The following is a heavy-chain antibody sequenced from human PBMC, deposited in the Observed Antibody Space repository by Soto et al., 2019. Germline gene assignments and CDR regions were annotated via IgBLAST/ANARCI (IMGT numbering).Heavy chain of an antibody. V-gene: IGHV1-18*01. Sequence: SVKVSCKASVYTFTRYVISWVRHAPGQGLEWMGWISAYNGNTNYAQKLQGRVTMTTDTSTSTAYMELRSLRSDDTAVYYCARDLRGYSGYDDYWGQGTLVTVSS. CDR1: VYTFTRYV. D-gene: IGHD5-12*01. CDR2: ISAYNGNT. CDR3: ARDLRGYSGYDDY. J-gene: IGHJ4*02.